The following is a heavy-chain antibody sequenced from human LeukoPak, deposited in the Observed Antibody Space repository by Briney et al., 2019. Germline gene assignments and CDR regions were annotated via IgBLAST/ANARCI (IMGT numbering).Heavy chain of an antibody. CDR3: AKGYGDLVAFDI. CDR1: GFTFSSYG. D-gene: IGHD4-17*01. Sequence: GGSLRLSCAASGFTFSSYGMDWVRQAPGKGLEWVAFIRYDGNNKDYAEPVKGRFTISRDNSKNTLYLQMNSLRVEDTAVYYCAKGYGDLVAFDIWGQGTMVTVSS. V-gene: IGHV3-30*02. CDR2: IRYDGNNK. J-gene: IGHJ3*02.